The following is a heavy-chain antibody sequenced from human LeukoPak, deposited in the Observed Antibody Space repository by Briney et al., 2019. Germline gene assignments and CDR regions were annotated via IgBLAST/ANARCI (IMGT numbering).Heavy chain of an antibody. CDR1: GFDFSRYG. D-gene: IGHD2-21*02. J-gene: IGHJ4*02. V-gene: IGHV3-33*01. Sequence: GGSLRLSCAASGFDFSRYGMHWVRQAPGRGLEWVAIIWYDGSNKYYADSVKGRFTVSRDDFKNTMYLQMNNLRDEDTAVYYCARVLDIVAVTAPLSFWGQGTLVTVSS. CDR3: ARVLDIVAVTAPLSF. CDR2: IWYDGSNK.